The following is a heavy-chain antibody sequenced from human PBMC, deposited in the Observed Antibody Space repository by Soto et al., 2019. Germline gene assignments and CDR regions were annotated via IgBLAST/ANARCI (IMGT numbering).Heavy chain of an antibody. CDR2: ISSSGSTT. CDR1: GFTFSGYY. Sequence: QVQLVESGGGLVQPGGSLRLSCAASGFTFSGYYMSWIRQAPGKGLEWVSYISSSGSTTYYADSVKGRFTISRDNSKNSLYLQMNSLRAEDTAVYYCARDPRTTVTATLGWFDPWGQGTLVTVSS. J-gene: IGHJ5*02. CDR3: ARDPRTTVTATLGWFDP. D-gene: IGHD4-4*01. V-gene: IGHV3-11*01.